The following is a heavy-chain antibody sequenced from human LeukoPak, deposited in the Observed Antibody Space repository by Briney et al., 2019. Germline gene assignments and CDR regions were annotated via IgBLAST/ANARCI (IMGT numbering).Heavy chain of an antibody. Sequence: PGGSLRLSCAASGFTFSSYSMNWVRQAPGKGLEWVSSISSSSCYIYYADSVKGRFTISRDNAKNSLYLQMNSLRAEDTAVYYCAREGDDFWSGYLNWFDPWGRGTLVTVSS. CDR2: ISSSSCYI. J-gene: IGHJ5*02. D-gene: IGHD3-3*01. CDR3: AREGDDFWSGYLNWFDP. V-gene: IGHV3-21*01. CDR1: GFTFSSYS.